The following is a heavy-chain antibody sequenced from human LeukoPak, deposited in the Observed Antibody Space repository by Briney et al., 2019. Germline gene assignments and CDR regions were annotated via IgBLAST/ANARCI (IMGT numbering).Heavy chain of an antibody. V-gene: IGHV3-30*02. Sequence: PGGSLRLSCAASGFTFSSYGMHWVRQAPSKGLEWVAFIRYDGSNKYYADSVKGRFTISRDNSKNTLYLQMNSLRAEDTAVYYCAKDGYSSGYYYGFHCGQGTLVTVSS. CDR3: AKDGYSSGYYYGFH. CDR1: GFTFSSYG. D-gene: IGHD3-22*01. J-gene: IGHJ4*02. CDR2: IRYDGSNK.